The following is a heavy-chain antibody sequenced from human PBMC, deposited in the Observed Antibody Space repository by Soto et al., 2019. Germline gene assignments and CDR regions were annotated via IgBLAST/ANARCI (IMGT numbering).Heavy chain of an antibody. CDR3: AKAPGYCPGGTCFDY. V-gene: IGHV3-23*01. CDR1: GFTFSSYG. D-gene: IGHD2-8*02. J-gene: IGHJ4*02. Sequence: EVQLLESGGGLVQPGGSLRLSCAASGFTFSSYGMSWVRQAPGKGLQWVAGISGSGGSTYYADSVKGRFTISRDNSKNTLYLQMNSLRAEDTAGYYCAKAPGYCPGGTCFDYWGQGTLVTVSS. CDR2: ISGSGGST.